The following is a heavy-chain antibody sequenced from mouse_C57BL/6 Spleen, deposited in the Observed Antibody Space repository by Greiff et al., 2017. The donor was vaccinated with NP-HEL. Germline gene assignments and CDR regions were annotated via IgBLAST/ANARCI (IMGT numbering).Heavy chain of an antibody. D-gene: IGHD3-2*02. Sequence: EVMLVESGGGLVKPGGSLKLSCAASGFTFSSYAMSWVRQTPEKRLEWVATISDGGSYTYYPDNVKGRFTISRDNDKNNLYLQLSHLKSEDTAMYYCARDSIDSSGCYAMDYWGQGTSVTVSS. CDR3: ARDSIDSSGCYAMDY. CDR2: ISDGGSYT. J-gene: IGHJ4*01. V-gene: IGHV5-4*01. CDR1: GFTFSSYA.